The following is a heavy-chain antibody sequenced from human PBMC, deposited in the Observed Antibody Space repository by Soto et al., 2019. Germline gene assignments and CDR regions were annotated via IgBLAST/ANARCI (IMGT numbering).Heavy chain of an antibody. V-gene: IGHV1-18*01. CDR1: GYTFTSYG. D-gene: IGHD2-15*01. CDR2: ISAYNGNT. CDR3: ARDAACSGGSCYSYAFDI. Sequence: ASVKVSCKASGYTFTSYGICWVRQAPGQGLEWMGWISAYNGNTNYAQKLQGRVTMTTDTSTSTAYMELRSLRSDDTAVYYCARDAACSGGSCYSYAFDIWGQGTMVTVSS. J-gene: IGHJ3*02.